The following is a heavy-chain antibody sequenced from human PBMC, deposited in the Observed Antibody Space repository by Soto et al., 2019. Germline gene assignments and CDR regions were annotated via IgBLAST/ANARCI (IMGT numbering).Heavy chain of an antibody. Sequence: QLQLQESGPGLVKPSETLSLTCTVSGGSISSSSYYWGWIRQPPGKGLEWIGRIYYSGSTYYNPSLKSPVTISVDTSKNQFSLKLSSVTAADTAVYYCARKMVYATNWFDPWGQGTLVTVSS. D-gene: IGHD2-8*01. CDR3: ARKMVYATNWFDP. CDR2: IYYSGST. J-gene: IGHJ5*02. V-gene: IGHV4-39*01. CDR1: GGSISSSSYY.